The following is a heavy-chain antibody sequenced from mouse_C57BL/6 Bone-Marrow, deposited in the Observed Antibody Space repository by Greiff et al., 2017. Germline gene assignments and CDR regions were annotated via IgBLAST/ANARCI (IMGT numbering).Heavy chain of an antibody. V-gene: IGHV1-15*01. J-gene: IGHJ1*03. Sequence: VQLQQSGAELVRPGASVTLSCKASGYTFTDYEMHWVKQTPVHGLEWIGAIDPETGGTAYNQKFKGKAILTADKSSSTAYMELRSLTSEDSAVYYCTRSYYYGSSRYFDVWGTGTTVTVSS. CDR2: IDPETGGT. D-gene: IGHD1-1*01. CDR3: TRSYYYGSSRYFDV. CDR1: GYTFTDYE.